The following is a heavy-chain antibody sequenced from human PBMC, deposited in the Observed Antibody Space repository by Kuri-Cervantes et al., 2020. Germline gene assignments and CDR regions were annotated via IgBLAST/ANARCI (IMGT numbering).Heavy chain of an antibody. J-gene: IGHJ4*02. Sequence: SVKVSCKASGGTFSSYAISWVRQAPGQGLEWMGGIIPIFGTASYAQKFQGRVTITADESTSTAYMELSSLRSEDTAVYYCARDWGFQDYFPDYWGQGTLVTVS. V-gene: IGHV1-69*13. D-gene: IGHD2/OR15-2a*01. CDR3: ARDWGFQDYFPDY. CDR1: GGTFSSYA. CDR2: IIPIFGTA.